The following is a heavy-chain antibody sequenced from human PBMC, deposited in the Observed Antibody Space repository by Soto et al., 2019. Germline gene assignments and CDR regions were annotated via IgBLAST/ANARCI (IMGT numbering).Heavy chain of an antibody. D-gene: IGHD3-10*01. CDR2: ISSSSSYI. Sequence: EVQLVESGGGLXXXXGXLXXSXAASGFTFSSYSMNWVRQAPGKGLEWVSSISSSSSYIYYADSVKGRFTISRDNAKNSLYLQMNSLRAEDTAVYYCARDGYYGSGSYREGYWGQGTLVTVSS. CDR1: GFTFSSYS. V-gene: IGHV3-21*01. CDR3: ARDGYYGSGSYREGY. J-gene: IGHJ4*02.